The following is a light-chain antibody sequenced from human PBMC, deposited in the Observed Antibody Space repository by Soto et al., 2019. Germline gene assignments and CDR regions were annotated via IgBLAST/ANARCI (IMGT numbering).Light chain of an antibody. CDR3: CSYAGSNNLI. J-gene: IGLJ1*01. V-gene: IGLV2-8*01. Sequence: QSALTQPPSASGSPGQSVTISCTGTSSDIGAYNYVSWYQQYPGKAPKLMIFEVSKRPSGVPDRFSGSKSSNTASLTVSGLQAEDEADYYCCSYAGSNNLIFGTGTKVTVL. CDR2: EVS. CDR1: SSDIGAYNY.